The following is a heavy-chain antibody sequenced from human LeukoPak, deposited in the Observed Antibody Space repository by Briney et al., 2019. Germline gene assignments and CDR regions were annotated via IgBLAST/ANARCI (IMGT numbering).Heavy chain of an antibody. CDR3: ATIVPDVAATLTFDH. V-gene: IGHV3-66*01. Sequence: GGSLRLSCAVSGFTVSSNYMSWVRQVPGKGLEWVSVIYSGGSTYYADSEKGRFTISRDNSKNTLYLQMNSLRAEDTAVYYCATIVPDVAATLTFDHWGQGILVTVSS. D-gene: IGHD2-15*01. CDR2: IYSGGST. J-gene: IGHJ4*02. CDR1: GFTVSSNY.